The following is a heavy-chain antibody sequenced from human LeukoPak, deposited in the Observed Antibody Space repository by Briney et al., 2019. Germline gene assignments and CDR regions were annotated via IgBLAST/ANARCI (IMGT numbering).Heavy chain of an antibody. V-gene: IGHV3-30*01. CDR3: AKDLRYYDSSGSVDY. CDR1: GFTFSSYA. Sequence: PGRSLRLSCAASGFTFSSYAMHWVRQAPGKGLEWVAVISYDGSNKYYADSVKGRFTISRDNSKNTLYLQMNSLRAEDTAVYYCAKDLRYYDSSGSVDYWGQGTLVTVSS. J-gene: IGHJ4*02. CDR2: ISYDGSNK. D-gene: IGHD3-22*01.